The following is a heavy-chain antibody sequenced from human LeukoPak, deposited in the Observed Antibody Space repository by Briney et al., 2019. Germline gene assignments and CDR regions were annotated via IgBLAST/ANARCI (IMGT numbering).Heavy chain of an antibody. CDR1: GYTLTAYY. D-gene: IGHD2-15*01. CDR2: INPNSGGT. J-gene: IGHJ5*02. Sequence: PGASVKVSCKASGYTLTAYYIYWVRQAPGQGLEWMGRINPNSGGTDYARNFQGRVTMTRDTSISTAYMELSRLRSDDTAVYYCARGYCSGGTCYLVENWLDPWGQGTLVTVSS. V-gene: IGHV1-2*06. CDR3: ARGYCSGGTCYLVENWLDP.